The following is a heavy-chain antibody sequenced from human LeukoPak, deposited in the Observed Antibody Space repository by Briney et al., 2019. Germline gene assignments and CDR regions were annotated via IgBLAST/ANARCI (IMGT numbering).Heavy chain of an antibody. CDR2: IWYDGSNN. V-gene: IGHV3-33*01. Sequence: GGSLRLSCAASGITFSSYGMHWVRQAPGKGLEWVAIIWYDGSNNYYADSVKGRFTISRDNSKNTLSLQMNSLRAEDTAVYYYARDSIAVAGCFDSWGQGTLVTVSS. CDR1: GITFSSYG. D-gene: IGHD6-19*01. CDR3: ARDSIAVAGCFDS. J-gene: IGHJ4*02.